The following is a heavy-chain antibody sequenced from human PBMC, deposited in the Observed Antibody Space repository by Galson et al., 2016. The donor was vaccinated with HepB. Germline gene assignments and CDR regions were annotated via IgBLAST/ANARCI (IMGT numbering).Heavy chain of an antibody. CDR3: ARVRCSPFRCQNWFDP. Sequence: CAISGDSVSSNSAAWTWIRQSPLRGLEWLGRTYYRSKWYNDYAVSVKSRISIHPDTSKNQFSLQLNSVTPEDTAIYYCARVRCSPFRCQNWFDPWGQGTLVTVPS. D-gene: IGHD2-15*01. CDR2: TYYRSKWYN. V-gene: IGHV6-1*01. CDR1: GDSVSSNSAA. J-gene: IGHJ5*02.